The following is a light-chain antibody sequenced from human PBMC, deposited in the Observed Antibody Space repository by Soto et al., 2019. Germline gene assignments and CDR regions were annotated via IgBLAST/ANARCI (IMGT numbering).Light chain of an antibody. Sequence: EKVMTQSPATLSVSPGETATLSCRASQSVSSNLAWYQLKPGQAPRLLIYGASTRATGVPARFSGSRSGPEFTLTINRLQSEDFAIYYCQPYNNWPLTFGGGTKVDIK. V-gene: IGKV3-15*01. J-gene: IGKJ4*01. CDR2: GAS. CDR3: QPYNNWPLT. CDR1: QSVSSN.